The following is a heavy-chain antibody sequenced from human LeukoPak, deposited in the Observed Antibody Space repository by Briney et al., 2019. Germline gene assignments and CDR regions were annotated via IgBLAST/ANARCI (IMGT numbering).Heavy chain of an antibody. J-gene: IGHJ4*02. CDR1: GFTSSSDA. CDR3: AIHSMGYFDY. CDR2: ISGSGGST. Sequence: GGSLRLSXAASGFTSSSDAMSSVPPAPGTGLEWCSAISGSGGSTYYAQSVKSRFTISRDNSKNTLYLQMNSVRAEDTAVYYCAIHSMGYFDYWGQGTLVTVSS. D-gene: IGHD2/OR15-2a*01. V-gene: IGHV3-23*01.